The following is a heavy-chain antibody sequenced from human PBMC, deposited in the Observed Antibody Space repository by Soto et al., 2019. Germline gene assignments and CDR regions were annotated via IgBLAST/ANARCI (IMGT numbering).Heavy chain of an antibody. CDR2: ISAYNGNT. CDR3: ARDLEYQPQYP. Sequence: ASVKVSCKASGYTFNSYGISWVRQAPGQGLEWMGWISAYNGNTNYAQKVQGRVTMTTDTSTSTAYMELRSLRSDDTAVYYCARDLEYQPQYPWGQGTLVTVSS. CDR1: GYTFNSYG. J-gene: IGHJ5*02. V-gene: IGHV1-18*04. D-gene: IGHD2-2*01.